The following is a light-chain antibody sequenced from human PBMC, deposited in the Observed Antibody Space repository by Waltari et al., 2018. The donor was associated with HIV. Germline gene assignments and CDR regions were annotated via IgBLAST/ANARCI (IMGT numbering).Light chain of an antibody. J-gene: IGLJ1*01. CDR1: SSNLGAGYT. CDR2: SNT. V-gene: IGLV1-40*01. CDR3: QSYDSSLSGYV. Sequence: QRVTISCTGSSSNLGAGYTVSWYRQLPGTAPKLLIYSNTNRPSGVPDRFSGSKSGTSASLAITGLQADDEADYYCQSYDSSLSGYVFGTGTKVTVL.